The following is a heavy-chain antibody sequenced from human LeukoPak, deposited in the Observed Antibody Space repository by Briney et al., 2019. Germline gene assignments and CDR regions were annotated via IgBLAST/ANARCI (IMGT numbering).Heavy chain of an antibody. CDR1: GYTFTSYD. Sequence: ASVKVSCKASGYTFTSYDINWVRQAAGQGLEWMGWMNPNSGNTDYAQKFQGRVTITRNTSKSTAYMELSSLRSEDTAVYYCARVTSLRFLEMDVWGKGTTVTVSS. V-gene: IGHV1-8*03. J-gene: IGHJ6*04. D-gene: IGHD3-3*01. CDR2: MNPNSGNT. CDR3: ARVTSLRFLEMDV.